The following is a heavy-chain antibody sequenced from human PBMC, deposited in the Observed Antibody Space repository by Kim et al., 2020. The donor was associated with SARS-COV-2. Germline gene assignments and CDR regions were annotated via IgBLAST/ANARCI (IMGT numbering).Heavy chain of an antibody. CDR2: IDPNSGGT. J-gene: IGHJ4*02. Sequence: ASVKVSCKASGYTFTGYYIHWVRPAPGQGLEWMAWIDPNSGGTNFAQKFQGRITMTRDTSISTAYMELSSLRSDDTAIYYCARPRAAAGTGYFDYWGQGT. D-gene: IGHD6-13*01. CDR3: ARPRAAAGTGYFDY. V-gene: IGHV1-2*02. CDR1: GYTFTGYY.